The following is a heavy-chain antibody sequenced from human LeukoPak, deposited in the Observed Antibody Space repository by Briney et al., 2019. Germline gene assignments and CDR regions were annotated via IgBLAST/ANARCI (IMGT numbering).Heavy chain of an antibody. CDR3: AKGGPTVFGSGSLSQNGYFDY. J-gene: IGHJ4*02. V-gene: IGHV3-66*02. CDR1: GITVSANY. CDR2: IYSGGAT. Sequence: GGSMRLSCAASGITVSANYMSWVRWTPERGLDWVSVIYSGGATYYSVFVKGRFTISRDSSKNMVHLQMDRLTPEDTGVYYCAKGGPTVFGSGSLSQNGYFDYWGQGTLLTVSS. D-gene: IGHD6-19*01.